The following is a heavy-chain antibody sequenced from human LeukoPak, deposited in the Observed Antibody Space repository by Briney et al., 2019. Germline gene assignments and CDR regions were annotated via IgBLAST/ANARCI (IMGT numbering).Heavy chain of an antibody. J-gene: IGHJ4*02. CDR3: ARDRHYGSGSSYYFDY. D-gene: IGHD3-10*01. CDR1: GFTFSSYG. Sequence: PGGSLRLSCAASGFTFSSYGMHWVRQAPGKGLERVAVIWYDGSNKYYADSVKGRFTISRDNSKNTLYLQVNSLRAEDTAVYYCARDRHYGSGSSYYFDYWGQGTLVTVSS. V-gene: IGHV3-33*01. CDR2: IWYDGSNK.